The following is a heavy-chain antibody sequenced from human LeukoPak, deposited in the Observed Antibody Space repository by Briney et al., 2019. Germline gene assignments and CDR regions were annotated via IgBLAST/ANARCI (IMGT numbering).Heavy chain of an antibody. CDR2: IWYDGSNK. CDR3: ARDSGYGYHTFPTADY. CDR1: GFTFSSYG. J-gene: IGHJ4*02. D-gene: IGHD3-9*01. Sequence: PGRSLRLSCLSSGFTFSSYGMHWVRQAPGKGLEWVAFIWYDGSNKYYADSVKGRFTISRDNSENTLYLQMSSLRAEDTALYYCARDSGYGYHTFPTADYWGQGILVTVSS. V-gene: IGHV3-33*01.